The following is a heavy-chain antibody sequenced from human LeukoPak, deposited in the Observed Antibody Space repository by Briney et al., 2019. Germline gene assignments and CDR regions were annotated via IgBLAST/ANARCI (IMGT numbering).Heavy chain of an antibody. J-gene: IGHJ6*02. CDR3: ARVDWPHYYYYGMDV. V-gene: IGHV4-30-4*01. CDR2: IYYSGST. D-gene: IGHD3/OR15-3a*01. CDR1: GGSISSGYYY. Sequence: SETLSLTCTVSGGSISSGYYYWSWIRQPPGKGLEWIGYIYYSGSTYYNPSLKSRVTISVDTSKNQFSLKLSSVTAADTAVYYCARVDWPHYYYYGMDVWGQGTTVTVSS.